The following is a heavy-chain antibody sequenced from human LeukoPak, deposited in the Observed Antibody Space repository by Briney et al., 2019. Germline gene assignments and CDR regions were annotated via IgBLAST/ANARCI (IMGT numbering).Heavy chain of an antibody. CDR3: ARDTRHRYCSSTSCYRGWLDP. Sequence: SVKVSCKASGGTFSSYAISWVRQAPGQGLEWMGGIIPIFGTANYAQKFQGRVTITADESTRTAYMEPSSLRSEDTAVYYCARDTRHRYCSSTSCYRGWLDPWGQGTLVTVSS. J-gene: IGHJ5*02. CDR2: IIPIFGTA. CDR1: GGTFSSYA. D-gene: IGHD2-2*01. V-gene: IGHV1-69*13.